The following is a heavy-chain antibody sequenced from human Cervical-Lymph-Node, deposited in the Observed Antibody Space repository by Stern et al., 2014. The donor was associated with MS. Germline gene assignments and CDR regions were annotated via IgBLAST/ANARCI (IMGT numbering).Heavy chain of an antibody. Sequence: EPGPTLVKPTQTLTLTCSFSGFSLSTSGVNVGWFRQPPGKALEWLGFFFWDDDKRYRPPLKTRLTITKHASENQVVLTMTNVDPLDTATYYCAHRRVQSDAWPTTFDYWGPGTLVTVSS. V-gene: IGHV2-5*02. D-gene: IGHD1-1*01. CDR1: GFSLSTSGVN. CDR2: FFWDDDK. J-gene: IGHJ4*02. CDR3: AHRRVQSDAWPTTFDY.